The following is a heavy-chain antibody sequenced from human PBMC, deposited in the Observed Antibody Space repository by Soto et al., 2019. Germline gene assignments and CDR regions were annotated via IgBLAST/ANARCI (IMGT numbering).Heavy chain of an antibody. CDR3: AKDQRPTMVRGVIITRSFDY. D-gene: IGHD3-10*01. CDR1: GGTFSSYA. Sequence: VASVKVSCKASGGTFSSYAISWVRQAPGQGLGWMGGIIPIFSTANYAQKFQGRVTITADESTSTANMELSSLRSEDTAVYYCAKDQRPTMVRGVIITRSFDYWGQGTLVTVSS. V-gene: IGHV1-69*13. CDR2: IIPIFSTA. J-gene: IGHJ4*02.